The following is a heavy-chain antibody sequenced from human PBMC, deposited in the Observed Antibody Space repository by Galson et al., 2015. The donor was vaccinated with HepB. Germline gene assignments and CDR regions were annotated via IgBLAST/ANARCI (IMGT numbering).Heavy chain of an antibody. CDR1: GFTFEDYA. CDR2: ISWNGGSL. D-gene: IGHD4-11*01. CDR3: AKTTSMGDFSSDAFDI. V-gene: IGHV3-9*01. J-gene: IGHJ3*02. Sequence: SLRLSCAASGFTFEDYAMHWVRQAPGKGLEWVSGISWNGGSLGYVDSVKGRFTISRDNAKNSLYLQMNSLRAEDTALYYCAKTTSMGDFSSDAFDIWGQGTMFTVSA.